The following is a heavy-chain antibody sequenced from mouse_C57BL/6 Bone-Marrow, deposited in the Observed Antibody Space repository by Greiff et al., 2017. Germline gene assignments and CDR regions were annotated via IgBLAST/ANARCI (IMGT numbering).Heavy chain of an antibody. Sequence: QVQLQQSGAELVRPGTSVKVSCKASGYAFTNYLIEWVKQRPGQGLEWIGVINPGSGGTNYNEKFKGKATLTADKSSSTAYMQLSSLTSEDSAVYFGARPCDYLCAMDYWGQGTSVTVSS. J-gene: IGHJ4*01. CDR3: ARPCDYLCAMDY. D-gene: IGHD2-4*01. CDR2: INPGSGGT. V-gene: IGHV1-54*01. CDR1: GYAFTNYL.